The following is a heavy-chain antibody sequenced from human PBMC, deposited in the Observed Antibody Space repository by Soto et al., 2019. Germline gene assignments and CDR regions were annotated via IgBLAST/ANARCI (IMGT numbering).Heavy chain of an antibody. D-gene: IGHD2-2*01. CDR3: TIAAYCCGATCYSGYNWFHP. Sequence: QVHLVQSGADVRKPGASVTVSCRVSGYTLSEVAIHWVRQTPGEGLEWIGGFDPENDETSYAQNFQGRVTLTEDTSTDTAYLELSGLRSEDTAIYYCTIAAYCCGATCYSGYNWFHPWGQGSLVTVSS. J-gene: IGHJ5*02. CDR1: GYTLSEVA. CDR2: FDPENDET. V-gene: IGHV1-24*01.